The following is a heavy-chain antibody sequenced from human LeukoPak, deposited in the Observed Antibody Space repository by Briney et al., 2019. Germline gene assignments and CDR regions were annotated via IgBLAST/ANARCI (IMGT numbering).Heavy chain of an antibody. CDR1: GVSISSNY. Sequence: KPSETLSLTCTVSGVSISSNYWSWIRQPPGKGLEWIGYIFYTGSTNYNPSLKSRVTISVDTSKNQFSLRLSSVTAADTAVYYCARAGIMATTPFGYWGQGTLVSVSS. CDR2: IFYTGST. J-gene: IGHJ4*02. V-gene: IGHV4-59*01. CDR3: ARAGIMATTPFGY. D-gene: IGHD5-24*01.